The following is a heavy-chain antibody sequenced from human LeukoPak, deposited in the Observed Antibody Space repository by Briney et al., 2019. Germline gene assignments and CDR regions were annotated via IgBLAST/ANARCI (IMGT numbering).Heavy chain of an antibody. CDR2: IYYSGST. CDR3: ARQFTHWNPFDG. Sequence: GSLRLSCAASGFTFSSYSMNWVRQAPGKGLEWIGSIYYSGSTYYNPSLKSRVTISVDTSKNHFSLKLSSVTAADTAVYYCARQFTHWNPFDGWGQGTLVTVSS. V-gene: IGHV4-39*01. CDR1: GFTFSSYSMN. J-gene: IGHJ4*02. D-gene: IGHD1-1*01.